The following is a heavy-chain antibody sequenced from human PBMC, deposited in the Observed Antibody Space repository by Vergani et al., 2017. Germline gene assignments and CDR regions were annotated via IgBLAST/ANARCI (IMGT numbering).Heavy chain of an antibody. D-gene: IGHD2-15*01. CDR3: AREESAGPRILLPLDP. V-gene: IGHV4-39*07. CDR2: IYYSGST. CDR1: GGSISSSSYY. J-gene: IGHJ5*02. Sequence: QLQLQESGPGLVKPSETLSLTCTVSGGSISSSSYYWGWIRQPPGKGLEWIGSIYYSGSTYYNPSLKSRVTISVDTYKNQFSLKLSSVTAADTAVYYCAREESAGPRILLPLDPWGQGTLVTVSS.